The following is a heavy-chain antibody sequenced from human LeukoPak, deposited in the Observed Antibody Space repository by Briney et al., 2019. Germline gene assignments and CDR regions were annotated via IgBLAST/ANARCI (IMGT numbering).Heavy chain of an antibody. CDR3: AREEVGAATIVEALDY. CDR2: ISGYNGNT. Sequence: ASVKVSCKASGYIFTNFGISWVRQARGQGLEWMGWISGYNGNTKYVQKFQGRVTMTTDTSTSTAYMELRSLRSDDTAVYYCAREEVGAATIVEALDYWGQGTLVTVSS. V-gene: IGHV1-18*01. J-gene: IGHJ4*02. D-gene: IGHD5-12*01. CDR1: GYIFTNFG.